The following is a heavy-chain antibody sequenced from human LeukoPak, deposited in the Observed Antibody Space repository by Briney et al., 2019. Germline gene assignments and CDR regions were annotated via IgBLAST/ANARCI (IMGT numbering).Heavy chain of an antibody. V-gene: IGHV3-15*01. D-gene: IGHD1-1*01. CDR3: TARTPRNDDY. CDR2: VKTKADGGTT. J-gene: IGHJ4*02. Sequence: GGSLRLSCAASGFPFNNAWMSWVRQAPGKGLEWVGRVKTKADGGTTDYAAPVKGRFTMSRDDSKNTLYLQMNSLKTEDTAVYYCTARTPRNDDYWGQGTLVTVPS. CDR1: GFPFNNAW.